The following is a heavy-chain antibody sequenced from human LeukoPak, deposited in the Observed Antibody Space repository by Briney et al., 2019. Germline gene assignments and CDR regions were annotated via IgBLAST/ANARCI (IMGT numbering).Heavy chain of an antibody. J-gene: IGHJ4*02. Sequence: GALRLSCAASGFTFSSYWMSWVRQAPGKGLEWVANIKQDGSEKYYVDSVKGRFTISRDNAKNSLYLQMNSLRAEDTAVYYCARGSGYSYAFTGRERTKSRLDYWGPGTLVTVSS. V-gene: IGHV3-7*01. D-gene: IGHD5-18*01. CDR1: GFTFSSYW. CDR3: ARGSGYSYAFTGRERTKSRLDY. CDR2: IKQDGSEK.